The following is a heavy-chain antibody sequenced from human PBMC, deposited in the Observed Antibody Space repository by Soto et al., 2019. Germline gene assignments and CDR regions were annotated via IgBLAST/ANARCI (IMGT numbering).Heavy chain of an antibody. CDR2: IRSKAYGGTT. D-gene: IGHD6-13*01. CDR1: GFTFGDYA. V-gene: IGHV3-49*03. J-gene: IGHJ6*02. Sequence: PGGSLRLSCTASGFTFGDYAMSWFLQAPGKGLEWVGFIRSKAYGGTTDYAATVKGRFTISRDDSKSIAYLQMNSLKTADTAVYYCAREPAHIAAAGGDSYDMHDCGQGTTVTVSS. CDR3: AREPAHIAAAGGDSYDMHD.